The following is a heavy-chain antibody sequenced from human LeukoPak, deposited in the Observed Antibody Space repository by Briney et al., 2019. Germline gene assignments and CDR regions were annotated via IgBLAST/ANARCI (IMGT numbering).Heavy chain of an antibody. CDR3: AREAKLGTAGSGYFDY. D-gene: IGHD6-13*01. CDR1: GGSFSGYY. V-gene: IGHV4-34*01. Sequence: SETLSLTCAVYGGSFSGYYWSWIRQPPGKGLEWIGEINHSGSTNYNPSLKSRVTISVDKSKNQFSLKLSSVTAADTAVYYCAREAKLGTAGSGYFDYWGQGTLVTVSS. J-gene: IGHJ4*02. CDR2: INHSGST.